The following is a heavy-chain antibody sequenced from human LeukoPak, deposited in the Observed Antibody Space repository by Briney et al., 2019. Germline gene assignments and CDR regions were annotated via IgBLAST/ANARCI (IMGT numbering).Heavy chain of an antibody. V-gene: IGHV1-2*04. CDR3: ARDASAGYCSGGSCPPGV. CDR2: INPNSGGT. J-gene: IGHJ3*01. Sequence: ASVKVSCKASGYTFTGYYMHWVRQAPGQGLEWMGWINPNSGGTNYAQKFQGWVTMTRDTSISTAYMELSRLRSDDTAVYHCARDASAGYCSGGSCPPGVWGQGTMVTVSS. CDR1: GYTFTGYY. D-gene: IGHD2-15*01.